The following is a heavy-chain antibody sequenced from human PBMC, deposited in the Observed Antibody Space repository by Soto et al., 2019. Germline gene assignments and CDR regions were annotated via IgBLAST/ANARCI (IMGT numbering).Heavy chain of an antibody. D-gene: IGHD1-26*01. CDR2: ISSSSRHI. J-gene: IGHJ1*01. Sequence: EVQLVESGGGLVKPGGSLTLSCAASGFTFSSYSMNWVRQAPGKGLEWVSSISSSSRHIYYADSVKGRFTISRDNAKNSRYLQMNSLRAEDTDMYFGARGPADRWEPDQYFPHWGQGSLVAVSS. CDR3: ARGPADRWEPDQYFPH. V-gene: IGHV3-21*01. CDR1: GFTFSSYS.